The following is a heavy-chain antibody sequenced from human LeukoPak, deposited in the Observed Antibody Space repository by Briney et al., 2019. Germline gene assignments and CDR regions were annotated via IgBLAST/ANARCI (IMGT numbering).Heavy chain of an antibody. J-gene: IGHJ4*02. Sequence: SETLSLTCNVSGASMSNYYWVWIRQPPGKGLEWIGSVYHSGTTYSGSTYYNPSLKSRVTISVDTSKNQFSLKLSSVTAADTAVYYCARVDSTNWYEYRGYFDYWGQGTLVTVSS. CDR1: GASMSNYY. D-gene: IGHD1-20*01. CDR3: ARVDSTNWYEYRGYFDY. V-gene: IGHV4-39*07. CDR2: VYHSGTTYSGST.